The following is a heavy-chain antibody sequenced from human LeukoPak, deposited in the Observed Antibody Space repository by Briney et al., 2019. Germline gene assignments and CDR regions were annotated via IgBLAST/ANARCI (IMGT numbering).Heavy chain of an antibody. CDR2: ISGSGGGSST. D-gene: IGHD1-1*01. Sequence: PGGSLRLSCAASGFTFSSSAMSWVRQAPGKGLEWVSGISGSGGGSSTYYADSVKGRFTISRDNAKNSLYLQMNSLRAEDTAVYYCARDPRRHRGAFDIWGQGTMVSVSS. CDR1: GFTFSSSA. J-gene: IGHJ3*02. CDR3: ARDPRRHRGAFDI. V-gene: IGHV3-23*01.